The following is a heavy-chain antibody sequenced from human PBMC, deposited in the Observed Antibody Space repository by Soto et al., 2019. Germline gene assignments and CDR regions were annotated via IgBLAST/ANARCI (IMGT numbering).Heavy chain of an antibody. CDR3: ARRHGYPASAAGFDY. D-gene: IGHD5-18*01. V-gene: IGHV1-18*01. CDR1: GYTFIDYS. Sequence: QVQLVQSGPEVKKPGASVKVSCKAFGYTFIDYSINWVRQAPGQGLEWVGWINPYNGRTYYAQRVQGRITVTTDTSTGTAYMELRSLRSGDTATYFCARRHGYPASAAGFDYWGQGSLVTVS. J-gene: IGHJ4*02. CDR2: INPYNGRT.